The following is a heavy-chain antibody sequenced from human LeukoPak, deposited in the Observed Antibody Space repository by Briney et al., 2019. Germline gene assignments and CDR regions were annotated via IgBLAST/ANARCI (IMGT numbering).Heavy chain of an antibody. CDR1: AFSFSDYN. D-gene: IGHD3-10*02. J-gene: IGHJ6*04. CDR2: ISSSGSTI. V-gene: IGHV3-48*04. Sequence: GGSLRLSCAASAFSFSDYNMNWVRQAPGKGLEWVSYISSSGSTIYYADSVKGRFTISRDNAKNSLYLQMNSLRAEDTAVYYCAELGITMIGGVWGKGTTVTISS. CDR3: AELGITMIGGV.